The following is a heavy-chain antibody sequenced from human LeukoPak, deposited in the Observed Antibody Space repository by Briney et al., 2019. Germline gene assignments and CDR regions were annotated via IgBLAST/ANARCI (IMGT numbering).Heavy chain of an antibody. J-gene: IGHJ6*02. CDR1: GGSISSYY. CDR3: ARHPRIAVAGTYAVSYYYYGMDV. D-gene: IGHD6-19*01. V-gene: IGHV4-59*08. Sequence: PSETLSLTCTVSGGSISSYYWSWIRQPPGKGLDWIGYIYYSGSTNYNPSLKSRVTISVDTSKNQFSLMLSSVTAADTAVYYCARHPRIAVAGTYAVSYYYYGMDVWGQGTTVTVSS. CDR2: IYYSGST.